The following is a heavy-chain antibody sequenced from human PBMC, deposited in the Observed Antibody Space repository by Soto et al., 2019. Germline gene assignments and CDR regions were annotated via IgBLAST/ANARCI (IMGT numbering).Heavy chain of an antibody. D-gene: IGHD2-8*01. CDR1: GFTFSSYA. CDR2: ISGSGGST. Sequence: GGSLRLSCAASGFTFSSYAMSWVRQAPGKGLEWVSAISGSGGSTYYADSVKGRFTISRDNSKNTLYLQMNSLRAEDTAVYYWAKGTPAIVLMVYAPPPPGYWGQGTLVTVS. J-gene: IGHJ4*02. V-gene: IGHV3-23*01. CDR3: AKGTPAIVLMVYAPPPPGY.